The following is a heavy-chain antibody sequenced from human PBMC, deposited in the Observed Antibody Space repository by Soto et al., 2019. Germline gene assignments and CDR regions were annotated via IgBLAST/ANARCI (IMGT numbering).Heavy chain of an antibody. CDR3: ARTTDAFDI. J-gene: IGHJ3*02. CDR2: IYYSGRT. D-gene: IGHD1-1*01. CDR1: GYSISNGGYY. Sequence: QVQLQESGPGLVKPSQTLSLTCTVSGYSISNGGYYWSWIRQRPGEGLEWLGYIYYSGRTYYNPSLKSRPSISVDTSKNPFSLNVNSVTAADTAVYYCARTTDAFDIWGQGTMVTVSS. V-gene: IGHV4-31*03.